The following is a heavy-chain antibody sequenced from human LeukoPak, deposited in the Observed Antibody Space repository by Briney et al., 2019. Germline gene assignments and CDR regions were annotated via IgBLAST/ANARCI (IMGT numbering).Heavy chain of an antibody. V-gene: IGHV3-49*03. CDR3: ITPLPYSAQ. J-gene: IGHJ4*02. Sequence: GRSLRLSCTAPGFTFGDYAMSWFRQAPGKGLEWVGFIRSKAYGETTEYAAPVKDRFSISRDDSKSMMYLQMNSLKTEDTAVYYCITPLPYSAQGGQGTLVTVSS. D-gene: IGHD2-21*01. CDR1: GFTFGDYA. CDR2: IRSKAYGETT.